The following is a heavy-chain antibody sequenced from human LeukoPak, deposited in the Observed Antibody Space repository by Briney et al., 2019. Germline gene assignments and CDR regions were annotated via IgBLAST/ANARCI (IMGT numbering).Heavy chain of an antibody. D-gene: IGHD6-19*01. V-gene: IGHV3-21*01. CDR3: ARDRSSGWYDY. CDR2: ITGSSRFI. Sequence: PGGSLRLSCAASGFTFSTYSMNWVRQAPGKGLELVSSITGSSRFIYYADSMKGRFTISRDNAKNSMYLQMSSLRAEDTAVYYCARDRSSGWYDYWGQGILVTVSS. CDR1: GFTFSTYS. J-gene: IGHJ4*02.